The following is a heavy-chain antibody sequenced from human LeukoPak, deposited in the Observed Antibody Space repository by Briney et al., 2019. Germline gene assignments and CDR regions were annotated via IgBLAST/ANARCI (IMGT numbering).Heavy chain of an antibody. J-gene: IGHJ4*02. CDR2: ISIYNGKT. D-gene: IGHD3-10*01. V-gene: IGHV1-18*01. CDR3: AKVISVGTGKYYFDY. Sequence: GASVKVSCKASGYIFTSYGISWVRQAPGQGLEWMGWISIYNGKTNYAQKFRGRVTMTTDTSTSTAFMELRSLRSDDTAVYYCAKVISVGTGKYYFDYWGQGTLVTVSS. CDR1: GYIFTSYG.